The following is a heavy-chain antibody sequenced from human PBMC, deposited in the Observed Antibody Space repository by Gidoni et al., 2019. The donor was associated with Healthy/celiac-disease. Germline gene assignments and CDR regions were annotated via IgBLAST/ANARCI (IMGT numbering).Heavy chain of an antibody. Sequence: EVQLVESGGGLVQPGGSLRLSCAASGFTFSSYDMHWVRQPTGKGLEWVSAIGTAGDTYYPGSVKGRFTISRENAKNSLYLQMNSLRAGDTAVYYCARVGIAARGGFDYWGQGTLVTVSS. CDR2: IGTAGDT. CDR1: GFTFSSYD. J-gene: IGHJ4*02. CDR3: ARVGIAARGGFDY. V-gene: IGHV3-13*04. D-gene: IGHD6-6*01.